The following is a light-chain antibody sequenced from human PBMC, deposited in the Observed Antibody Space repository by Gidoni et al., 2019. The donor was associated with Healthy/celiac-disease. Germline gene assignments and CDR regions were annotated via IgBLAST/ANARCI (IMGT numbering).Light chain of an antibody. CDR1: QRVSSN. CDR2: GAS. V-gene: IGKV3-15*01. Sequence: EIVMTQSPATLSVSPGERATLSCRASQRVSSNLSWYQQKPGQAPRLLIYGASTRATGIPARFSVSGSGTEFTLTISSLQSEDFAVYYSQQYNNWPPWTFGQGTKVEIK. CDR3: QQYNNWPPWT. J-gene: IGKJ1*01.